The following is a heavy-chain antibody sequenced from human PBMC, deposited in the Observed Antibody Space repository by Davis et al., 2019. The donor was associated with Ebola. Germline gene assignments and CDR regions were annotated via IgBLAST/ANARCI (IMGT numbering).Heavy chain of an antibody. Sequence: SETLSLTCTVSGGSVSSGSYYWSWIRQPPGKGLEWIGYIYYSGSTNYNPSLKSRVTISVDTSKNQFSLKLSSVTAADTAVYYCAREIVVVPAGRGGFDYWGQGTLVTVSS. J-gene: IGHJ4*02. V-gene: IGHV4-61*01. CDR2: IYYSGST. CDR1: GGSVSSGSYY. D-gene: IGHD2-2*01. CDR3: AREIVVVPAGRGGFDY.